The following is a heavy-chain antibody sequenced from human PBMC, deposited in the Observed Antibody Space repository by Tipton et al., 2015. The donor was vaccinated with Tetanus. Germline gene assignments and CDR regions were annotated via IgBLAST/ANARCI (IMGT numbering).Heavy chain of an antibody. J-gene: IGHJ2*01. Sequence: TLSLTCTVSGGSISSYYWSWIRQPAGKGLEWIGRIYTSGSTNYNPSLKSRVTMSVDTSKNQFSLKLSSVTAADTAVYYCARVSRTYYDSSGSQVHWYFDLWGRGTLVTVSS. CDR1: GGSISSYY. D-gene: IGHD3-22*01. CDR3: ARVSRTYYDSSGSQVHWYFDL. V-gene: IGHV4-4*07. CDR2: IYTSGST.